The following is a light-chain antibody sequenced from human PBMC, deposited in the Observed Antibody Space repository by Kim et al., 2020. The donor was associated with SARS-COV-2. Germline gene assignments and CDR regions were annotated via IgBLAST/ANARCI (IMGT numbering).Light chain of an antibody. V-gene: IGLV1-47*02. J-gene: IGLJ3*02. CDR3: AAWDDSLSAWL. Sequence: QSVLTQPPSASGTPGQRLTISCSGSSSKIGSHNVHWYQQLPGTAPKLLIYANNQRPSGGPDRFSGSKSGTSASLAISGLRSEDEADYYCAAWDDSLSAWLFGGGTQLTVL. CDR2: ANN. CDR1: SSKIGSHN.